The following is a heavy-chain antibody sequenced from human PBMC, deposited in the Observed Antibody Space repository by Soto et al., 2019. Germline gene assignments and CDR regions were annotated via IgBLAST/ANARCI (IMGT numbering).Heavy chain of an antibody. J-gene: IGHJ6*02. Sequence: PGGSLRLSCAASGFTCSSYAMSWVRQAPGKGLEWVSAISGSGGSTYYADSVKGRFTISRDNSKNTLYLQMNSLRAEDTAVYYCAKVVSSYYYYGMDVWGQGTTVTVSS. CDR1: GFTCSSYA. D-gene: IGHD3-10*01. CDR2: ISGSGGST. CDR3: AKVVSSYYYYGMDV. V-gene: IGHV3-23*01.